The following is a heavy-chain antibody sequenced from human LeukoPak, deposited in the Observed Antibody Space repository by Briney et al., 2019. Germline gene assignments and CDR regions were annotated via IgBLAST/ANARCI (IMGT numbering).Heavy chain of an antibody. V-gene: IGHV3-7*01. CDR3: ARMSTSSWYVCDH. CDR2: IKQDGSEK. Sequence: GGSLTLSCAASGFTFSSYWMTWVRQAPGKGLEWVANIKQDGSEKYYVDSVMGRFTISRDNAKNSLYLQLNSVRAEDTAVYYCARMSTSSWYVCDHWGQRTLVTVSS. CDR1: GFTFSSYW. J-gene: IGHJ4*02. D-gene: IGHD6-13*01.